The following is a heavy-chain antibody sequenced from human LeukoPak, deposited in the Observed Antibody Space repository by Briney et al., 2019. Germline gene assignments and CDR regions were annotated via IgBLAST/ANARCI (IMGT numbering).Heavy chain of an antibody. Sequence: GGSLRLSCAASGFTVSSNYMSWVRQAPGKGLEWVSVIYSGGSTYYADSVKGRFTISRDSSKNTLYLQMNSLRAEDTAVYYCARVHNGVTGVDYWGQGTLVTVSS. J-gene: IGHJ4*02. V-gene: IGHV3-53*01. CDR1: GFTVSSNY. CDR3: ARVHNGVTGVDY. D-gene: IGHD3-10*01. CDR2: IYSGGST.